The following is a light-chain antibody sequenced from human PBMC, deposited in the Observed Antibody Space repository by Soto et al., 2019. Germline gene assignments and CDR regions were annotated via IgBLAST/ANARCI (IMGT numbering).Light chain of an antibody. Sequence: QSALTQPASVSGSPGQSITISCTGTSSDVGGYNYVSWYQQHPGKAPKLMTYEVSNRPSGVSNRFSGSKSGNTASLTISGLQAEDEADYYCSSYTSSSTLSVFGTGTKLTVL. CDR1: SSDVGGYNY. V-gene: IGLV2-14*01. J-gene: IGLJ1*01. CDR2: EVS. CDR3: SSYTSSSTLSV.